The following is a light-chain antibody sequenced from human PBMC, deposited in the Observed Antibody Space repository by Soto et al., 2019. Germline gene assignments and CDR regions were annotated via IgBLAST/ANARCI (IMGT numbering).Light chain of an antibody. CDR3: QRYNTTPLT. CDR1: QGITTY. J-gene: IGKJ4*01. V-gene: IGKV1-27*01. CDR2: AAS. Sequence: DIQMTQSPSSLSASVGDRVTITCRASQGITTYLAWYQQKPGQLPNLLIYAASTLQSGVPSRFSGSGSGTDFTLTISSLQPEDVATYYCQRYNTTPLTFGGGTKVEIK.